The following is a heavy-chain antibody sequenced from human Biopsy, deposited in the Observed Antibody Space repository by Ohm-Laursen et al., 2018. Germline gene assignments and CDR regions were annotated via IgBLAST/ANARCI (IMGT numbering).Heavy chain of an antibody. CDR3: ARQVDFWSGYVDY. V-gene: IGHV4-39*01. D-gene: IGHD3-3*01. CDR2: IYYSGNT. J-gene: IGHJ4*02. Sequence: SETLSLTCTVSGGSISDSTYHWGWIRQSPGKGLEWIGNIYYSGNTDYSPSLKSRVTISVDTSNNHFSLKLSSVTAADTAVYYCARQVDFWSGYVDYWGQGTLVAVSS. CDR1: GGSISDSTYH.